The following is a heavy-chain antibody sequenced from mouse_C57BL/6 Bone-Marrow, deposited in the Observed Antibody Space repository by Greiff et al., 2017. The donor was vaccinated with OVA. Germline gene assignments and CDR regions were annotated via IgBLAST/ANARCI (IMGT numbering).Heavy chain of an antibody. CDR3: TLGNHYAMDY. D-gene: IGHD2-1*01. CDR2: IDPENGDT. J-gene: IGHJ4*01. CDR1: GFNIKDDY. V-gene: IGHV14-4*01. Sequence: EVQLQQSGAELVRPGASVKLSCTASGFNIKDDYMHWVKQRPEQGLEWIGWIDPENGDTEYASKFQGKATITADTSSNTAYLQLSSLTSEDTAVYYCTLGNHYAMDYWGQGTSVTVSS.